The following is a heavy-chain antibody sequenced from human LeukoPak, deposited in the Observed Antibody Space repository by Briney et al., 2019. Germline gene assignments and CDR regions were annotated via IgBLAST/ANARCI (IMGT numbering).Heavy chain of an antibody. CDR2: IYHSGST. Sequence: SGTLSLTCAVSGGSISSSNWWSWVRQPPGKGLEWIGEIYHSGSTNYNPSLKSRVTISVDTSKNQFSLKLSSVTAADTAVYYCARYCSSTSCPDIDYWGQGTLVTVSS. J-gene: IGHJ4*02. CDR3: ARYCSSTSCPDIDY. CDR1: GGSISSSNW. D-gene: IGHD2-2*01. V-gene: IGHV4-4*02.